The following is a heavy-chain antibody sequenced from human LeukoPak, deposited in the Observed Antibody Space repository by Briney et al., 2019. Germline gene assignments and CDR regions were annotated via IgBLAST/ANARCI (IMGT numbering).Heavy chain of an antibody. CDR3: ARGFPYGIGWAFGY. CDR2: ISYSGST. Sequence: PSETLSLTCTVSGGSISSYYWSWIRRPPGKGLEWIGYISYSGSTNYNPSLKSRVTISVDTSKNQFSLKLNSVTAADTAVYSCARGFPYGIGWAFGYWGQGTLVTVSS. CDR1: GGSISSYY. J-gene: IGHJ4*02. D-gene: IGHD6-19*01. V-gene: IGHV4-59*01.